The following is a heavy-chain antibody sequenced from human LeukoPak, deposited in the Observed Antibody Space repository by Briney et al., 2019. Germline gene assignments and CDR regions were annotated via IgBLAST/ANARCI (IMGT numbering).Heavy chain of an antibody. CDR3: GRVRRKGARTGFLSCYYTNPLPFDY. J-gene: IGHJ4*01. Sequence: PGGSLRLSCAASGFTFSDYYMSWIRQAPGKGLEWVSYISSSGSTIYYADSVKGRFTISRDNAKNSLYLQMNSLRAEDTAVYYWGRVRRKGARTGFLSCYYTNPLPFDYWGQGTLVTGSS. V-gene: IGHV3-11*01. CDR1: GFTFSDYY. D-gene: IGHD3-3*01. CDR2: ISSSGSTI.